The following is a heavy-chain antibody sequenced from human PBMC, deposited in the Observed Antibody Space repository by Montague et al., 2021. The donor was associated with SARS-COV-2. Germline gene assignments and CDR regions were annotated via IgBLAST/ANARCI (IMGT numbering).Heavy chain of an antibody. V-gene: IGHV4-59*08. D-gene: IGHD3-22*01. J-gene: IGHJ3*02. CDR1: GVSISSYY. CDR2: IYFSGST. CDR3: ARHGRFSVIVNTPRGAFDI. Sequence: SETLSLTCTVSGVSISSYYWCWIRQPPGKGLEWIGCIYFSGSTNYNPSLKSRVTISVDTSKNQFSLKLSSVTAADTAVYYCARHGRFSVIVNTPRGAFDIWGQGTMVTVSS.